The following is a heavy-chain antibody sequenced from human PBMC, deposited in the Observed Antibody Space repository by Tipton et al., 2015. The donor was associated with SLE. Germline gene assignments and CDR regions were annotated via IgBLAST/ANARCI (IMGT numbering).Heavy chain of an antibody. CDR1: GGSISSHY. D-gene: IGHD2-21*02. Sequence: TLSLTCSVSGGSISSHYWIWIRQPPGKGLEWIGYISDGGDTNQNPSLKSRVTMSVDSAKNQFSLKLTSVTAPDTAVYYCARGMVTWRGAIIGVDVWGQGTTVNVSS. V-gene: IGHV4-59*08. CDR3: ARGMVTWRGAIIGVDV. CDR2: ISDGGDT. J-gene: IGHJ6*02.